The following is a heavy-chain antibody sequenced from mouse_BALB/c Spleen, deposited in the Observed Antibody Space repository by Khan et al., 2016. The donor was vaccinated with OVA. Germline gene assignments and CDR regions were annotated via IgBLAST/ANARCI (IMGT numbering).Heavy chain of an antibody. Sequence: QVQLQQSGPGLVAPSQSLSLTCTISGFSLTDYGVHWVRQPPGRGLEWLVVIWSDGSTTYNSALKSRLSIIKDNSKSQIFLKMNSLQTDDTAMYYCARQPYYHYYIMDYWGQGTSVTVSS. CDR1: GFSLTDYG. J-gene: IGHJ4*01. V-gene: IGHV2-6-1*01. D-gene: IGHD2-10*01. CDR3: ARQPYYHYYIMDY. CDR2: IWSDGST.